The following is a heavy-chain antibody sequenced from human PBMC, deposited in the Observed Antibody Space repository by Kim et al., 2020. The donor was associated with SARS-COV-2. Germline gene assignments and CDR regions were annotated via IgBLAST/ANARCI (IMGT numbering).Heavy chain of an antibody. CDR2: ISGSGGSST. CDR1: GFTFSNYA. CDR3: AKDTSRGSRSNEFDY. J-gene: IGHJ4*02. Sequence: GGSLRLSCAASGFTFSNYAMNWVRQAPGKGLEWVSSISGSGGSSTYYADSVKGRFTISRDNSKNTLYLQMNSLRAEDTAVYYCAKDTSRGSRSNEFDYWGQGTLVTVSS. D-gene: IGHD3-10*01. V-gene: IGHV3-23*01.